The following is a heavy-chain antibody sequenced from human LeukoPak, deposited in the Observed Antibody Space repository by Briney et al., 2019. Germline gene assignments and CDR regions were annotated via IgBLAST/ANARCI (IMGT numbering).Heavy chain of an antibody. CDR1: GFTFGNYG. Sequence: PGGSLRLSCAVSGFTFGNYGMHWVHQAPGKGLEWVAMISSDGSNSYYGDSVKGRFTVSRDNSKNTLYLQMKSLRAGDTAFYYCAKGSTVTFASEYFQHWGQGTLVTVSS. D-gene: IGHD4-17*01. CDR2: ISSDGSNS. J-gene: IGHJ1*01. CDR3: AKGSTVTFASEYFQH. V-gene: IGHV3-30*18.